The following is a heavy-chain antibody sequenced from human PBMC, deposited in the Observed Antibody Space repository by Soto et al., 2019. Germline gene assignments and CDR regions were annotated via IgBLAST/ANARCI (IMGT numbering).Heavy chain of an antibody. D-gene: IGHD5-18*01. J-gene: IGHJ3*02. V-gene: IGHV3-30*18. CDR1: GFTFSIFG. CDR3: AKGRGYSYGPTDAFDI. CDR2: IAYDGSNE. Sequence: QVQLVESGGGVVQPGRSLRLSCAASGFTFSIFGLHWVRQAPGKGLERVAVIAYDGSNEYYADSVKGRFTISRDNSKNTHYLQINSLRPEDTAVYYCAKGRGYSYGPTDAFDIWGQGTMVTVSS.